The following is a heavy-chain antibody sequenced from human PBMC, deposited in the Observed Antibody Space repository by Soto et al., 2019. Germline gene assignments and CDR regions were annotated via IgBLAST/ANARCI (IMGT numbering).Heavy chain of an antibody. D-gene: IGHD6-6*01. J-gene: IGHJ4*02. V-gene: IGHV4-31*03. Sequence: QVQLQESGPGLVKPSQTLSLTCTVSGGSISSAGHYWSWIRQHPGQGLEWIGCIYYSGSTYYNPSLESRISISVDTSKKQFSLKMSSVTAADTAVYFCARDSSSPGNFDYWGQGTLVTVSS. CDR2: IYYSGST. CDR3: ARDSSSPGNFDY. CDR1: GGSISSAGHY.